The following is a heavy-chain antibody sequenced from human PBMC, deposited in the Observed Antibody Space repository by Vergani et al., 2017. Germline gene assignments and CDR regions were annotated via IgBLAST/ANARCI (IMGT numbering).Heavy chain of an antibody. CDR2: INPNSGGT. J-gene: IGHJ5*02. V-gene: IGHV1-2*02. Sequence: QVQLVQSGAEVKKPGASVKVSCKASGYTFTGYYMHWVRQAPGQGLEWMGWINPNSGGTNYAQKFKGRVTMTRDTSISTAYMELSRLRSDDTAVYYCARDQGITGTTGSWFDPWGQGTLVTVSS. CDR1: GYTFTGYY. D-gene: IGHD1-7*01. CDR3: ARDQGITGTTGSWFDP.